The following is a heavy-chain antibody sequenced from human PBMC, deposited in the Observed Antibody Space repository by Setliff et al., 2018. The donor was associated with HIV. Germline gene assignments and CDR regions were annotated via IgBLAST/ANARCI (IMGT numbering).Heavy chain of an antibody. CDR1: GGSISSYY. CDR2: IYYNGNT. J-gene: IGHJ4*02. D-gene: IGHD4-17*01. CDR3: AREIYGGNSRPFDY. V-gene: IGHV4-59*01. Sequence: LTCTVSGGSISSYYWSWIRQPPGRGLEWIGYIYYNGNTNYNPSLKSRVTISVDTSKNQLSLKLSSVTAADTAVYYCAREIYGGNSRPFDYWGQGTLVTVSS.